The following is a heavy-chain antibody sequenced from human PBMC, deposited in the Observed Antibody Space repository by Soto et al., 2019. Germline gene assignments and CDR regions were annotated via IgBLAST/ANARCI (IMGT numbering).Heavy chain of an antibody. CDR2: IIPIFGTA. D-gene: IGHD2-2*01. CDR1: GGTFRSYA. J-gene: IGHJ4*02. V-gene: IGHV1-69*13. CDR3: ARDTHGTSCFDY. Sequence: SVKVSCKACGGTFRSYAISWVRQAPGQGLEWMGGIIPIFGTANYAQKFQGRVTITADESTSTAYMELSSLRSEDTAVYYCARDTHGTSCFDYWGQGTLVTVSS.